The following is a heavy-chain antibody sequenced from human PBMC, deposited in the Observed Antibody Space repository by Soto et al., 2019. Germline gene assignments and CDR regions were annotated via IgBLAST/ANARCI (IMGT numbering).Heavy chain of an antibody. V-gene: IGHV3-23*01. CDR3: ARDYPPDSSGYYIFDY. Sequence: PGGSLRLSCAGSGFTFSSVAMTWVRQAPGKGLEWVSSISGSGDSTYYADSVKGRFTISRDNSKNTLYLQMNSLRAEDTAVYYCARDYPPDSSGYYIFDYWGQGTLVTVSS. J-gene: IGHJ4*02. CDR2: ISGSGDST. D-gene: IGHD3-22*01. CDR1: GFTFSSVA.